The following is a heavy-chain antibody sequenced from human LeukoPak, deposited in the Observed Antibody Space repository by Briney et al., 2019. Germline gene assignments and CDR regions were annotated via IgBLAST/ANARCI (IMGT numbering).Heavy chain of an antibody. V-gene: IGHV3-23*01. CDR2: ISGSGGST. Sequence: GGTLRLSCAASGFTFSSYGMSWVRQAPGKGLEWVSAISGSGGSTYYADSVKGRFSISRDSSKNILYLQMNSLRAEDTAVYYCAKDRCSNGIGCYYYYMDVWGKGTTVTISS. CDR1: GFTFSSYG. CDR3: AKDRCSNGIGCYYYYMDV. J-gene: IGHJ6*03. D-gene: IGHD2-8*01.